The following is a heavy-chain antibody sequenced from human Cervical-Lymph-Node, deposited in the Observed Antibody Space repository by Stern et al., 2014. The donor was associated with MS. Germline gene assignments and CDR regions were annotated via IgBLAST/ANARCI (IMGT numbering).Heavy chain of an antibody. CDR1: GYSFTEYP. Sequence: QVQLGQSGTEVKTTGASVTVSCQASGYSFTEYPIHWVRQAPGQGLEWVGWINTGDGDTRSSPRLQGKISITRDPSTRTAYLDLSSLRSADTAEYYCATSAFDYWGQGTLVTVS. V-gene: IGHV1-3*04. CDR2: INTGDGDT. J-gene: IGHJ4*02. CDR3: ATSAFDY.